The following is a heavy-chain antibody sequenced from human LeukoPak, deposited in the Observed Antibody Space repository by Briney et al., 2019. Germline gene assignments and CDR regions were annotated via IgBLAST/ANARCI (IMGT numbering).Heavy chain of an antibody. D-gene: IGHD5-24*01. V-gene: IGHV1-69*13. J-gene: IGHJ4*02. CDR1: GGTFSSYA. CDR2: IIPIFGTA. CDR3: ARPGSDGRSDY. Sequence: ASVKVSCKASGGTFSSYAISWVRQAPGQGLEWMGGIIPIFGTANYAQKSQGRVTITADESTSTAYMELSSLRSEDTAVYYCARPGSDGRSDYWGQGTLVTVSS.